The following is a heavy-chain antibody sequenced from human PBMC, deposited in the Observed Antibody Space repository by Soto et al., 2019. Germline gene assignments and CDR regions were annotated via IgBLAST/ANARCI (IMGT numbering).Heavy chain of an antibody. Sequence: SETLSLTCTVSGGSISSYYWSWIRQPPGKGLEWIGYIYYSGSTNYNPSLKSRVTISVDTSKNQFSLKLTSVTAADTAVYFCARTGKFYYYDMSGLPFDPWGPGVLVTVSS. CDR3: ARTGKFYYYDMSGLPFDP. J-gene: IGHJ5*02. V-gene: IGHV4-59*12. CDR2: IYYSGST. CDR1: GGSISSYY. D-gene: IGHD3-22*01.